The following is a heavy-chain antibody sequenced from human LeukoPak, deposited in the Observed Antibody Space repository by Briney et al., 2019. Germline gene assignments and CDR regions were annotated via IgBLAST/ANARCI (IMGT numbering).Heavy chain of an antibody. J-gene: IGHJ4*02. CDR3: ARDPATHQYQLAGNY. V-gene: IGHV3-21*01. CDR1: GFTFSSYS. CDR2: ISSSSSYI. D-gene: IGHD2-2*01. Sequence: GGSLRLSCAASGFTFSSYSMNWVRHAPGKGLEWVSSISSSSSYIYYADSVKGRFTISRDNAKNSLYLQMNSLRAEDTAVYYCARDPATHQYQLAGNYWGQGTLVTVSS.